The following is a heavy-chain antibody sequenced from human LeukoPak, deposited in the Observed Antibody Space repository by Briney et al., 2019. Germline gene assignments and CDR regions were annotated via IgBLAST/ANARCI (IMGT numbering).Heavy chain of an antibody. Sequence: KASQTLSLTCAISGYSVSSNSTAWNWIRQSPSMGLESLGRTYYRSKCYDDYAVSVKSRITINPDTSKNQFSLQLNSVTPEDTAVYYCARDRRQWLVDYWGQGTLVTVSS. J-gene: IGHJ4*02. CDR1: GYSVSSNSTA. V-gene: IGHV6-1*01. D-gene: IGHD6-19*01. CDR3: ARDRRQWLVDY. CDR2: TYYRSKCYD.